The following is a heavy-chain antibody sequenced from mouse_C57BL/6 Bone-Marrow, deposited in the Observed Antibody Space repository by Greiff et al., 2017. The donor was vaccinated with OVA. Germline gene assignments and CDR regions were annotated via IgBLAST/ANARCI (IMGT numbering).Heavy chain of an antibody. CDR1: GYTFTDYN. D-gene: IGHD2-4*01. CDR2: INPNNGGT. CDR3: ARRITRGGYYFDY. J-gene: IGHJ2*01. V-gene: IGHV1-18*01. Sequence: EVMLVESGPELVKPGASVKIPCKASGYTFTDYNMDWVKQSHGKSLEWIGDINPNNGGTIYNQKFKGKATLTVDKSSSTAYMELRSLTSEDTAVYYCARRITRGGYYFDYWGQGTTLTVSS.